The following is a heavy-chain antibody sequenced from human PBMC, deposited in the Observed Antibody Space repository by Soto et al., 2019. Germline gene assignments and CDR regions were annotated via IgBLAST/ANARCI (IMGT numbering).Heavy chain of an antibody. Sequence: GGSLRLSCSASGFTFNNYAMHWVRQAPGKGPEYVSTVSSDGGTPYYADSVKGRFTISRDNAKNSLYLQMNSLRAEDTAVYYCARWNSYGYYFDYWGQGTLVTVSS. CDR1: GFTFNNYA. D-gene: IGHD5-18*01. CDR2: VSSDGGTP. V-gene: IGHV3-64*04. J-gene: IGHJ4*02. CDR3: ARWNSYGYYFDY.